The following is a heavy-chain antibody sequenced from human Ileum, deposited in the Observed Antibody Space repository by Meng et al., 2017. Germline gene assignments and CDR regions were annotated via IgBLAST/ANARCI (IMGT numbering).Heavy chain of an antibody. D-gene: IGHD2-15*01. CDR3: VNYCSGGKCSPNEKTQH. CDR2: IFHTGNT. Sequence: QLQESGPGPVKPPLTPSLPSCVSARSFSSGDWWGWVRQPPGKGLEWIWEIFHTGNTNYNPSLQSRVSLSIDKSKNQFSLKVISVTAADTAVYYCVNYCSGGKCSPNEKTQHWGQGTLVTVSS. CDR1: ARSFSSGDW. V-gene: IGHV4-4*03. J-gene: IGHJ1*01.